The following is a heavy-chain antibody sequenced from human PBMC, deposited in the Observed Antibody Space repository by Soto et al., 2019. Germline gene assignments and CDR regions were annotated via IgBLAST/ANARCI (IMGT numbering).Heavy chain of an antibody. CDR3: ARDSIWSAARSGYYYYYMDV. CDR2: ISAYNGNT. Sequence: ASVKVSCKASGYTFTSYGISWVRQAPGQGLEWMGWISAYNGNTNYAQKLRGRVTMTTDTSTSTAYMELRSLRSDDTAVYYCARDSIWSAARSGYYYYYMDVWGKGTTVTVSS. J-gene: IGHJ6*03. V-gene: IGHV1-18*01. CDR1: GYTFTSYG. D-gene: IGHD6-6*01.